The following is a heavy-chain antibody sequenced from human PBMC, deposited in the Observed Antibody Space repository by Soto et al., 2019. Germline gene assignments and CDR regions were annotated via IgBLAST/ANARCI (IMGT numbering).Heavy chain of an antibody. Sequence: EVQLLDSGGGLVQPGGSLRLSCAASGFTFSTYAMSWVRQAPGKGLEWVSTITGSGSSRYYADSVKGRFTISRDNSKNVLVLQLNSLRAEDTAVYYCAKDLYGDSGGVDFWGQGTLVTVSS. V-gene: IGHV3-23*01. CDR2: ITGSGSSR. CDR3: AKDLYGDSGGVDF. CDR1: GFTFSTYA. D-gene: IGHD4-17*01. J-gene: IGHJ4*02.